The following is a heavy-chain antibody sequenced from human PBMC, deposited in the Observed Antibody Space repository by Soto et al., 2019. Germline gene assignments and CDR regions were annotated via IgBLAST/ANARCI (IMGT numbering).Heavy chain of an antibody. J-gene: IGHJ3*02. Sequence: QVQLVQSGAELKKPGSSVKVSCKTSGGALYTYTITWVRQAPGQGLEWMGRVIPVLRKSDYAQKFLGRVTITADTSTNTAYMELSSLRPDDTAVYFCARMGSYDAVDMWGQGTTVTVSS. CDR3: ARMGSYDAVDM. CDR2: VIPVLRKS. V-gene: IGHV1-69*02. D-gene: IGHD3-16*01. CDR1: GGALYTYT.